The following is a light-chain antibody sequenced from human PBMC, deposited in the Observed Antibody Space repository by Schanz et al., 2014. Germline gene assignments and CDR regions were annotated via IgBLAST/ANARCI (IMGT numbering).Light chain of an antibody. CDR3: SSYTSSGTDVV. J-gene: IGLJ2*01. CDR1: SSDIGNCNC. CDR2: DVS. Sequence: QSALTQSASVSGSPGQSITISCTGTSSDIGNCNCVAWYQQHPGKAPKLLIYDVSNRPSGVSNRFSGSKSGNTASLTISGLQAEDEADYYCSSYTSSGTDVVFGGGTKVTVL. V-gene: IGLV2-14*01.